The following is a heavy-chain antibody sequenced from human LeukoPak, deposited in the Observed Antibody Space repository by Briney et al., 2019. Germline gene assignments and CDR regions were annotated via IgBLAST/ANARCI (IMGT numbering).Heavy chain of an antibody. V-gene: IGHV3-48*03. J-gene: IGHJ4*02. D-gene: IGHD2-2*01. CDR2: ISSGGRII. CDR1: GFTFSSYE. CDR3: ARVSRYANDY. Sequence: PGRSLRLSCAASGFTFSSYEMNWVRQAPGTGLEWGWGISSGGRIIYNAISVKGRFTSPRENTKTSLYLQMKSLRAEDTAVYYCARVSRYANDYWGQGTLVTVSS.